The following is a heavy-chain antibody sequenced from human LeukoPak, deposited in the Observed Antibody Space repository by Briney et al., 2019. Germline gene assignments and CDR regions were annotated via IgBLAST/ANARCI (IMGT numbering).Heavy chain of an antibody. J-gene: IGHJ4*02. Sequence: GGSLRLSCAASGFTFDRFTIHWVRQTPGKGLEWVSLINRRGHTFYADSVKGRFTISRNNAENSLSLQMNSLRAEDTAVYYCARATYGSENYWGQGTLVTVSS. CDR1: GFTFDRFT. CDR3: ARATYGSENY. V-gene: IGHV3-43*01. D-gene: IGHD3-10*01. CDR2: INRRGHT.